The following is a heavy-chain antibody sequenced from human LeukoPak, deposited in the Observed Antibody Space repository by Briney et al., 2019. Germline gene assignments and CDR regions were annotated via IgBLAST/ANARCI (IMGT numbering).Heavy chain of an antibody. CDR3: AKDTYYDSSGFDY. D-gene: IGHD3-22*01. V-gene: IGHV3-9*01. CDR1: GFTFDDYA. J-gene: IGHJ4*02. CDR2: ISWNSGSI. Sequence: GGSLGLSCAASGFTFDDYAMHWVRQAPGKGLEWVSGISWNSGSIGYADSVKGRFTISRDNAKNSLYLQMNSLRAEDTALYYCAKDTYYDSSGFDYWGQGTLVTVSS.